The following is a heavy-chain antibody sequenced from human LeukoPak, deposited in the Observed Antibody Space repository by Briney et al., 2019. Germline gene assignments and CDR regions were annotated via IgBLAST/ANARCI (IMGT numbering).Heavy chain of an antibody. CDR2: IFGSGGSA. CDR3: GKTTTGYSSGQKPAWPVDY. Sequence: GGSLRLSCEASGFTFGSYAMCWVRQAPGKGVEGVAGIFGSGGSAHYAASAKARFTISRDNSKNTVYLQINSLRAEDTAVYYCGKTTTGYSSGQKPAWPVDYWGQGTLVTVSS. D-gene: IGHD6-19*01. V-gene: IGHV3-23*01. J-gene: IGHJ4*02. CDR1: GFTFGSYA.